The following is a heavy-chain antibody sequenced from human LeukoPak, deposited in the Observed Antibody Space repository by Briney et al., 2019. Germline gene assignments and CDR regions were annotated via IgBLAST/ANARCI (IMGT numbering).Heavy chain of an antibody. CDR3: AKADTAMGSPT. V-gene: IGHV3-23*01. CDR2: ISGSGGST. J-gene: IGHJ5*02. CDR1: GFTFNGYA. Sequence: GGSLRLSCAASGFTFNGYAMSWVRQAPGKGLDWVSVISGSGGSTYYADSVKGRFTISRDNSKNTLYLQMNSLRAEDTAVYYCAKADTAMGSPTWGQGTLVTVSS. D-gene: IGHD5-18*01.